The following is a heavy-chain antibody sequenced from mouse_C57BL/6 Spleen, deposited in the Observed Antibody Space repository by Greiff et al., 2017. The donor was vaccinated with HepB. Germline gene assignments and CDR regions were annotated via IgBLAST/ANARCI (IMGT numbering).Heavy chain of an antibody. Sequence: EVHLVESGGGLVKPGGSLKLSCAASGFTFSDYGMHWVRQAPEKGLEWVAYISSGSSTVYYADTVKGRFTISRDNAKNTLFLQMTSLRSEDTAMYYCARSLVATRYFDYWGQGTTLTVSS. D-gene: IGHD1-1*01. CDR2: ISSGSSTV. CDR1: GFTFSDYG. CDR3: ARSLVATRYFDY. J-gene: IGHJ2*01. V-gene: IGHV5-17*01.